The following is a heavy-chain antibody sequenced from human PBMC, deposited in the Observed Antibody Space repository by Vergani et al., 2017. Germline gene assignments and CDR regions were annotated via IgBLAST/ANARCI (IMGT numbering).Heavy chain of an antibody. J-gene: IGHJ3*02. CDR1: GFNFSVFG. CDR3: AKNGAITGTTRIAFDI. V-gene: IGHV3-30*18. D-gene: IGHD1-7*01. Sequence: QVQLVESGGGVVQPGRSLRLSCVASGFNFSVFGMHWVRQTPGKGLEWVAVISSDGSNKYYGDSVKGRFTISRDNSKNKVYLQMSSLRAEDTAVYYCAKNGAITGTTRIAFDIWGQGTMVTVSS. CDR2: ISSDGSNK.